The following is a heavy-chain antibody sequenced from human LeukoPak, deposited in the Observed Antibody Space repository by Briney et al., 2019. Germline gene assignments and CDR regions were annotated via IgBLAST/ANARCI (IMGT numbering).Heavy chain of an antibody. J-gene: IGHJ4*02. CDR2: ISGSGGST. Sequence: GGSLRLSCAASGLTFSSYAMSWVRQAPGKGLEWVSLISGSGGSTYYADSVKGRFTISRDNSKNTLYLQMNSLRAEDTAVYYCAKDLLEPSGYYFDYWGQGTLVTVSS. CDR3: AKDLLEPSGYYFDY. V-gene: IGHV3-23*01. D-gene: IGHD3-10*01. CDR1: GLTFSSYA.